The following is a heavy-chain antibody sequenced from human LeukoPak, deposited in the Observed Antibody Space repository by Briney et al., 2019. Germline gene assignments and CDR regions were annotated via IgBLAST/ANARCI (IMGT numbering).Heavy chain of an antibody. CDR2: IYYSGST. V-gene: IGHV4-31*03. CDR3: ARDPTNIAANTGS. CDR1: GGSISSGGYY. D-gene: IGHD6-13*01. Sequence: SETLSLTCTVSGGSISSGGYYWSWISQHPGKGLEWIGYIYYSGSTYYNPPLKSRVTISVDTSKNQFSLNLTSVTAADTAVYYCARDPTNIAANTGSWGQGTLVTVSS. J-gene: IGHJ5*02.